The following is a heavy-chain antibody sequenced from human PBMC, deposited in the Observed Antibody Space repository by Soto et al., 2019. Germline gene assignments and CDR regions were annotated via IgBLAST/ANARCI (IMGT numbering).Heavy chain of an antibody. D-gene: IGHD3-22*01. J-gene: IGHJ6*02. Sequence: PGGSPGLSCAGSGCNFSNCEMNWVRQAPGKGLEWVSYISRSGDNIYDADAVKGRFTISRDNTKNSLYLQLNSLRVEDTAVYYCVRDSDYSDIFVMDVRGQGTPGPVS. V-gene: IGHV3-48*03. CDR2: ISRSGDNI. CDR1: GCNFSNCE. CDR3: VRDSDYSDIFVMDV.